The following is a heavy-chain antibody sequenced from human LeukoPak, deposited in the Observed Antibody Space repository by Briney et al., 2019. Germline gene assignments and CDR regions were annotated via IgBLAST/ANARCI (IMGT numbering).Heavy chain of an antibody. V-gene: IGHV3-21*01. CDR3: ATDRSVAGRRAYYFDY. D-gene: IGHD6-19*01. CDR2: ISRTSAYI. J-gene: IGHJ4*02. CDR1: GFSFNTYS. Sequence: GGSLRLSCAASGFSFNTYSLNWVRQAPGKGLEWVSSISRTSAYIYYADSVKGRFTISRDNAKNSLYLQMNSLRVEDTAVYYCATDRSVAGRRAYYFDYWGQGILVTVSS.